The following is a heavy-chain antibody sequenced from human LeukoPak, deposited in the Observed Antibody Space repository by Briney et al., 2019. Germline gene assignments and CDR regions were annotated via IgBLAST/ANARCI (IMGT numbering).Heavy chain of an antibody. CDR3: ARQSIRGYSYGFGY. J-gene: IGHJ4*02. V-gene: IGHV4-39*01. D-gene: IGHD5-18*01. Sequence: SETLSLTCTVSGGSISSSSYYWGWIRQPPGKGLEWIGSIYYSGSTYYNPSLKSRVTISVDTSGNQFSLKLSSVTAADTAVYYCARQSIRGYSYGFGYWGQGTLVTVSS. CDR1: GGSISSSSYY. CDR2: IYYSGST.